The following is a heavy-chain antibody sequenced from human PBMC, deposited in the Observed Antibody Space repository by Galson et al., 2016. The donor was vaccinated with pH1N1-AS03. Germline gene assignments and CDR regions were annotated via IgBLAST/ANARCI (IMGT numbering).Heavy chain of an antibody. CDR3: TTAHSSGPGEFDY. CDR2: IKSEGDGGGAS. D-gene: IGHD3-10*01. J-gene: IGHJ4*01. Sequence: SLRLSCAASGFIFRNVWMTWVRQAPGKRLEWVGHIKSEGDGGGASDHAAPVKGRFTISRDDSENTLYLQMNSLKSEDTGVYYCTTAHSSGPGEFDYWGHGTLVTVSS. V-gene: IGHV3-15*01. CDR1: GFIFRNVW.